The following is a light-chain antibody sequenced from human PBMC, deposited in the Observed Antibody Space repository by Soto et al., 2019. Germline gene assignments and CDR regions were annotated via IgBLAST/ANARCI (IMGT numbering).Light chain of an antibody. Sequence: EIVMTQSPVTLSVSPGERATPSCRASQSVSGNLAWYQQKPGKAPRLLIYGPSTRATGIPARFSGSGSGTEFTLTISSLQSEDFAVYYCQQYNKWPLTFGGGTKVEIK. J-gene: IGKJ4*01. V-gene: IGKV3-15*01. CDR1: QSVSGN. CDR3: QQYNKWPLT. CDR2: GPS.